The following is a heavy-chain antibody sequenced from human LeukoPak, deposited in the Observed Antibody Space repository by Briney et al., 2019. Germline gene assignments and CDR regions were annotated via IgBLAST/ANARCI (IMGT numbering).Heavy chain of an antibody. D-gene: IGHD3-10*01. Sequence: GGSLRLSCAASGFTFSSYAMHWVRQAPGKGLEWVAVISYDGSNKYYADSVKGQFTISRDNSKNTLYLQMNSLRAEDTAVYYCARDLWEQLGSGGDYWGQGTLVTVSS. V-gene: IGHV3-30-3*01. CDR2: ISYDGSNK. CDR1: GFTFSSYA. CDR3: ARDLWEQLGSGGDY. J-gene: IGHJ4*02.